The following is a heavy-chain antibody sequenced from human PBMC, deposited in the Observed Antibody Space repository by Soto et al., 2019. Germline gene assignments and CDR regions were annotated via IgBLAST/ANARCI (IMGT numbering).Heavy chain of an antibody. Sequence: GGSLRLSCAASGFTFSSYSMNWVRQAPGKGLEWVSSISSSSSYIYYADSVKGRFTISRDNAKNSLYLQMNSLRAEDTAVYYCARDFSPTERIYHYYYGMDVWGQGTTVTV. CDR3: ARDFSPTERIYHYYYGMDV. V-gene: IGHV3-21*01. D-gene: IGHD1-1*01. CDR2: ISSSSSYI. J-gene: IGHJ6*02. CDR1: GFTFSSYS.